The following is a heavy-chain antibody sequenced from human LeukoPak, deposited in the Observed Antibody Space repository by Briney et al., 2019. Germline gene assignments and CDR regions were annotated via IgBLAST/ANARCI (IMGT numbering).Heavy chain of an antibody. CDR1: GFTFDDYT. Sequence: GGSLRLSCAASGFTFDDYTMHWVRQAPGKGLEWVSLISWDGGSTYYADSVKGRFTISRDNSKNSLYLQMNSLRTEDTALYYCAKAYGSESYSGNQGFDYWGQGTLVTVSS. J-gene: IGHJ4*02. V-gene: IGHV3-43*01. CDR2: ISWDGGST. D-gene: IGHD3-10*01. CDR3: AKAYGSESYSGNQGFDY.